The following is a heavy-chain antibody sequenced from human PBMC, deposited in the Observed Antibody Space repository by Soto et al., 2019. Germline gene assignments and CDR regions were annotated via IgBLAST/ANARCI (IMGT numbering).Heavy chain of an antibody. Sequence: QVQLVQSGAEVKKPGSSVKVSCKASGGTFSSYTISWVRQAPGQGLEWMGRIIHILGIANYAQKFWGRVAITADKSTSPAHMELSRLRSEDTAVCYCARDRPYGHKWGSYRLLSCFDPWGQGTLVTVSS. CDR2: IIHILGIA. D-gene: IGHD3-16*02. V-gene: IGHV1-69*08. CDR1: GGTFSSYT. J-gene: IGHJ5*02. CDR3: ARDRPYGHKWGSYRLLSCFDP.